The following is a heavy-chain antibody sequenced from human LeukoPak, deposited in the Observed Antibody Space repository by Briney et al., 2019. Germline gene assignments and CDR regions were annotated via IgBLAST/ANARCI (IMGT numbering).Heavy chain of an antibody. V-gene: IGHV3-21*01. D-gene: IGHD3-22*01. Sequence: GGSLRLSCVASGFSFSTYSMNWVRQAPGKGLEWVSSISSSSSYKYYADSVKGRFIISRDNSKNTLYLQMNSLRAEDTAVYYCARPLNPGYYDSSGYHDAFDIWGQGTMVTVSS. CDR1: GFSFSTYS. J-gene: IGHJ3*02. CDR2: ISSSSSYK. CDR3: ARPLNPGYYDSSGYHDAFDI.